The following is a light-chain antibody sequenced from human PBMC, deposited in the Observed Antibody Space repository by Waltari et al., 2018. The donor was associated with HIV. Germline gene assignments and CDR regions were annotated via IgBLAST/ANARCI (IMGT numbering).Light chain of an antibody. CDR3: CSYAGSSAYV. CDR2: DVT. Sequence: QSALTQPRSVSGSPGQSVTISCTGTSNDIGAYSYVSWYQQRPGKAPKLLIYDVTKRPSEVPERFSGAKSGDTASLTSSGLQAEDEADYCCCSYAGSSAYVFGTGTKVTVL. CDR1: SNDIGAYSY. V-gene: IGLV2-11*01. J-gene: IGLJ1*01.